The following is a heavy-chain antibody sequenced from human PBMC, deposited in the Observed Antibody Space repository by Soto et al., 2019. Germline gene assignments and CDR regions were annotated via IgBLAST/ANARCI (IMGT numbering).Heavy chain of an antibody. CDR1: GGTFSSYA. V-gene: IGHV1-69*01. Sequence: QVQLVQSGAEVKKPGSSVKVSCKASGGTFSSYAISWVRQAPGQGLEWMGGIIPISGTANYAQKFQGRVTITADESTSTAYMELGSLRSEDTAVYYCARSQGSSTSLENYYYYYYGMDVWGQGTTVTVSS. J-gene: IGHJ6*02. CDR2: IIPISGTA. D-gene: IGHD2-2*01. CDR3: ARSQGSSTSLENYYYYYYGMDV.